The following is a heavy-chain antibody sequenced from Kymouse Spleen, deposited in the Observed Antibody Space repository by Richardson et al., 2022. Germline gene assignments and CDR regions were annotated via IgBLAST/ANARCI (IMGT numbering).Heavy chain of an antibody. Sequence: EVQLVESGGGLVQPGGSLRLSCAASGFTFSDHYMDWVRQAPGKGLEWVGRTRNKANSYTTEYAASVKGRFTISRDDSKNSLYLQMNSLKTEDTAVYYCAREDYDILTGYYNVGWFDPWGQGTLVTVSS. CDR1: GFTFSDHY. J-gene: IGHJ5*02. D-gene: IGHD3-9*01. CDR2: TRNKANSYTT. V-gene: IGHV3-72*01. CDR3: AREDYDILTGYYNVGWFDP.